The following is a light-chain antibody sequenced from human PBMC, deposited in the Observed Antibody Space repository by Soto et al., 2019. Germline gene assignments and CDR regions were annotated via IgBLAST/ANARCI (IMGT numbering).Light chain of an antibody. CDR2: EDT. J-gene: IGLJ2*01. CDR3: HSYDASIVV. CDR1: SGRIASSY. Sequence: NFMLTQPHSVSESPGKTVTISCTRSSGRIASSYVQWYQQRPGSSPTTVIYEDTQRPSGVPDRFSGSIDRSSNSASLTISGLKTEDEAEYYCHSYDASIVVFGGGTKLTVL. V-gene: IGLV6-57*01.